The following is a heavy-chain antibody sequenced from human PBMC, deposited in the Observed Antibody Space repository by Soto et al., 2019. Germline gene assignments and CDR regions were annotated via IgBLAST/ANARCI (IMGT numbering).Heavy chain of an antibody. CDR1: GYTFTSYG. CDR2: ISAYNGNT. Sequence: ASVKVSCKASGYTFTSYGISWVRQAPGQGLEWMGWISAYNGNTNYAQKLQGRVTMTTDTSTSTAYMELRSLRSDDTAVYYCACLMTQYYDSSGYYADDWGQGTLVTVSS. V-gene: IGHV1-18*01. CDR3: ACLMTQYYDSSGYYADD. D-gene: IGHD3-22*01. J-gene: IGHJ4*02.